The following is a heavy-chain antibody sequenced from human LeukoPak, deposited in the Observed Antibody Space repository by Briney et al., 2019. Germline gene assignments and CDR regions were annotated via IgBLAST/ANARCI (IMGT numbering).Heavy chain of an antibody. J-gene: IGHJ5*02. CDR1: GGTFSSYA. CDR3: ARDSRPYYDSRGGWFDP. Sequence: EASVKVSCKTSGGTFSSYAISWVRQAPGQELEWMGRIIPILGIANYAQKFQGRVTITADKSTSTAYMELSSLRSEDTAVYYCARDSRPYYDSRGGWFDPWGQGTLVTVSS. V-gene: IGHV1-69*04. CDR2: IIPILGIA. D-gene: IGHD3-22*01.